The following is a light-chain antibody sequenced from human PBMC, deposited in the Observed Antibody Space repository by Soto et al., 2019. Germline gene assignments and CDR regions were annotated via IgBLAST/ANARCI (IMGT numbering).Light chain of an antibody. CDR3: NYYTVSGTYV. V-gene: IGLV2-14*01. CDR1: SSDVGGYTY. CDR2: DVS. J-gene: IGLJ1*01. Sequence: QSVLTQPASVSGSPGQSIAISCTGTSSDVGGYTYVSWYQQHPGKAPKLLIFDVSNRPSGISDRFSGSKSGNTASLTISGLQAEDEADYFCNYYTVSGTYVFGTGTKLTVL.